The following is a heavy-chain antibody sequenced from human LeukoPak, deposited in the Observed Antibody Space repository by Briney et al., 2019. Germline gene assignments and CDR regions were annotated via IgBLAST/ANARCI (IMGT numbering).Heavy chain of an antibody. D-gene: IGHD3-3*01. CDR3: ARTGLEWFNFDI. V-gene: IGHV4-59*08. J-gene: IGHJ3*02. CDR1: GGSLTSYY. CDR2: IYYSGST. Sequence: PSETLSLTCTISGGSLTSYYWSWIRQPPGKGLEWIGYIYYSGSTNYNPSLKSRVTISVDTSKNQFFLKLSSVTAADTAVYYCARTGLEWFNFDIWGQGTMVTVSS.